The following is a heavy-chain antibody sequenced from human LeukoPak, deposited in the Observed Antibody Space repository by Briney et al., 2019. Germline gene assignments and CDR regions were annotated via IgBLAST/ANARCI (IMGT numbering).Heavy chain of an antibody. J-gene: IGHJ4*02. CDR3: AKRGYDSSTWHGLDY. CDR1: GVTFSSYA. Sequence: GGSLRLSCAASGVTFSSYAMSWVRQAPGKGLEWVAVIWYDGSNKYYADSVKGRFTISRDNSKNTLYLQMNSLRVEDTALYYCAKRGYDSSTWHGLDYWGQGTLVTVSS. D-gene: IGHD6-13*01. CDR2: IWYDGSNK. V-gene: IGHV3-33*06.